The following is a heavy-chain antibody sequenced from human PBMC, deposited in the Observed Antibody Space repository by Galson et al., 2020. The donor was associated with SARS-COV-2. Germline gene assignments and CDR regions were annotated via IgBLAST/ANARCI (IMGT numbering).Heavy chain of an antibody. CDR2: VYYSGST. D-gene: IGHD3-10*01. Sequence: SETLSLTCTVSGGPIISSSHYWGWIHQPPGKGLEWIGSVYYSGSTHYNPSLESRVTVSVDTSNNQFSLRLNSVIAADTAVYYCARHHRWLQSGCDYWGQGTPVTVSS. V-gene: IGHV4-39*01. CDR1: GGPIISSSHY. J-gene: IGHJ4*02. CDR3: ARHHRWLQSGCDY.